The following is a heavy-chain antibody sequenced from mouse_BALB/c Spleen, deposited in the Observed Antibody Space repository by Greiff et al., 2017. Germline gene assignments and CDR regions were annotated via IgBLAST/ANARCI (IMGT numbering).Heavy chain of an antibody. V-gene: IGHV1-77*01. CDR3: ARWWYGNCGFAY. J-gene: IGHJ3*01. CDR1: GYTFTDYY. CDR2: IYPGSGNT. Sequence: VQLKQSGAELARPGASVKLSCKASGYTFTDYYINWVKQRTGQGLEWIGEIYPGSGNTYYNEKFKGKATLTADKSSSTAYMQLSSLTSEDSAVYFCARWWYGNCGFAYWGQGTLVTVSA. D-gene: IGHD2-10*02.